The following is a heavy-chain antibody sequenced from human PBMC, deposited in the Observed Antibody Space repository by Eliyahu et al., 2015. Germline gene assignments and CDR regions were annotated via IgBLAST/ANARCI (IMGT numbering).Heavy chain of an antibody. CDR2: INHSGNT. J-gene: IGHJ3*02. V-gene: IGHV4-34*02. CDR3: ARVDSSGWNAFDI. Sequence: QVHLQQWGAGLLKPSETLSLTCAVYGGSFRPYYWSWIRQPPGKGLEWIGEINHSGNTNYNPSLKSRVTISIDTSKNQFSLSLSSVTAADTAVYYCARVDSSGWNAFDIWGQGTMVTVSS. D-gene: IGHD6-19*01. CDR1: GGSFRPYY.